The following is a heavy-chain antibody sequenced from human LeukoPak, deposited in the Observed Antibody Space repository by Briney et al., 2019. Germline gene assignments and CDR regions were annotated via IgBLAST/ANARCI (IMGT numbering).Heavy chain of an antibody. V-gene: IGHV3-33*01. CDR3: ARDRHCANGVCHSPPGMDV. CDR1: GFTFSSYG. J-gene: IGHJ6*02. Sequence: SGGSLRLSCAASGFTFSSYGMHWVRQAPGKGLEWVADIWFDGKSEHFADSVKGRFTISRDNSKNTMYLQINSLRAEDTAVYYCARDRHCANGVCHSPPGMDVWGQGTTVTVSS. CDR2: IWFDGKSE. D-gene: IGHD2-8*01.